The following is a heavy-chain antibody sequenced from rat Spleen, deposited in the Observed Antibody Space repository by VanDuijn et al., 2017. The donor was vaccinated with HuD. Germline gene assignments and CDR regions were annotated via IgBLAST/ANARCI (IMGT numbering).Heavy chain of an antibody. D-gene: IGHD1-1*01. V-gene: IGHV2-4*01. J-gene: IGHJ2*01. CDR3: TRDRLQWFDY. CDR2: IRSGGGT. CDR1: GFSLTNYG. Sequence: QVQLKESGPGLVQPSQTLSLTCTVSGFSLTNYGVTWVRQPPGKGLEWIGTIRSGGGTDYNSALKSRLSISRDTSKSQVFLKMNSLQAEDTAIYHCTRDRLQWFDYWGQGVMVTVSS.